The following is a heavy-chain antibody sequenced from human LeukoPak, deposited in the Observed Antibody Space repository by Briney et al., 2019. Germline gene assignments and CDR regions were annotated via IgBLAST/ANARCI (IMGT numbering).Heavy chain of an antibody. CDR3: AKEAVRKFDFDY. CDR1: GFILSNYA. Sequence: GGSLRLSCAASGFILSNYAMSWVRQAPGKGLEWVSSISGGGGGSYYADSVKGRFTISRDNSKNTLYLQMNSLRAEDTAVYYCAKEAVRKFDFDYWGQGTLVTVSS. J-gene: IGHJ4*02. CDR2: ISGGGGGS. D-gene: IGHD1-14*01. V-gene: IGHV3-23*01.